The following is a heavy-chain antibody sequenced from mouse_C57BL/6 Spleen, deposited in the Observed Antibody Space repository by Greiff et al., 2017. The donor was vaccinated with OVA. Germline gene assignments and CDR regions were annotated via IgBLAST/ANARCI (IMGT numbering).Heavy chain of an antibody. D-gene: IGHD2-1*01. CDR1: GYTFTDYN. CDR2: INPNNGGT. CDR3: ARSGNYVWYAMDY. J-gene: IGHJ4*01. V-gene: IGHV1-22*01. Sequence: VQLKESGPELVKPGASVKMSCKASGYTFTDYNMHWVKQSHGKSLEWIGYINPNNGGTSYNQKFKGKATLTVNKSSSTAYMELRSLTSEDSAVYYCARSGNYVWYAMDYWGQGTSVTVSS.